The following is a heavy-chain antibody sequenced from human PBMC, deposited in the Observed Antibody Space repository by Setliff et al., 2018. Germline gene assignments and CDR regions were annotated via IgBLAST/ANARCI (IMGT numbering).Heavy chain of an antibody. V-gene: IGHV4-4*02. Sequence: PSETLSLTCAVSGGSISSPNWWNWVRQPPGKGLEWIGEINQSGTTNYNPPLKGRATISVDNSKNQFSLNLNSVTVADTAVYFCARGVRTGHLDSWGQGTLVTVSS. J-gene: IGHJ4*02. CDR3: ARGVRTGHLDS. D-gene: IGHD1-1*01. CDR1: GGSISSPNW. CDR2: INQSGTT.